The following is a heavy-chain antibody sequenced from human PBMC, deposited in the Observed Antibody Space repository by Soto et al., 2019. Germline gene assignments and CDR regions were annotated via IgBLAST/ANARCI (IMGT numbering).Heavy chain of an antibody. CDR3: GRGLIFGGSYIDF. CDR1: GFTFSSYA. Sequence: QVQLVESGGGVVQPGRSLRLSCAASGFTFSSYAMLWVRQAPGKGLEWVTIISNDGTNKYYADSVKDRLIISRDNSKNTLYLQMNSLRTDDTAVYYCGRGLIFGGSYIDFWGQGTLVTVSS. V-gene: IGHV3-30-3*01. CDR2: ISNDGTNK. J-gene: IGHJ4*02. D-gene: IGHD3-16*01.